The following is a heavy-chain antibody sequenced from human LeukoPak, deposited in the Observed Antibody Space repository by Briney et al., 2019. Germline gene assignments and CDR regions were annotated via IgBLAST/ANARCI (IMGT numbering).Heavy chain of an antibody. CDR1: GFTFSNYW. V-gene: IGHV3-7*03. D-gene: IGHD1-26*01. CDR3: AKAYSGSRGYYFDY. CDR2: IKTDGSEK. J-gene: IGHJ4*02. Sequence: GGSLRLSCEGSGFTFSNYWMGWVRQAPGKGLQWVANIKTDGSEKYYVDSVKGRFTISRDNAKNSLYLQMNSLRAEDTAVYYCAKAYSGSRGYYFDYWGQGTLVTVSS.